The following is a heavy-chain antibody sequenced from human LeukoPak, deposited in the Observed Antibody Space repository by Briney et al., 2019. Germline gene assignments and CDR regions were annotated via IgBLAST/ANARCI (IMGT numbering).Heavy chain of an antibody. CDR3: ARSSGSSPLDY. J-gene: IGHJ4*02. V-gene: IGHV4-59*04. CDR2: IYHSGST. CDR1: GGSISNYY. Sequence: SETLSLTCTVSGGSISNYYWSWIRQPPGKGLEWIGYIYHSGSTYYNPSLKSRVTISVDRSKNQFSLKLSSVTAADTAVYYCARSSGSSPLDYWGQGTLVTVSS. D-gene: IGHD6-6*01.